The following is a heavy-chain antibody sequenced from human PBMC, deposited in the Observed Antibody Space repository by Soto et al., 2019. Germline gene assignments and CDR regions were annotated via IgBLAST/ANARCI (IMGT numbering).Heavy chain of an antibody. CDR1: GFTFSSYG. J-gene: IGHJ4*02. Sequence: QVQLVESGGGVVQPGRSLRLSCAASGFTFSSYGMHWVRQAPGKGLEWVAVIWYDGSNKYYADSVKGRFTISRDNSKNTLYLQMNSLRAEDTAVYYCARDRGRSTGLATSSYLDYWGQGTLVTVSS. V-gene: IGHV3-33*01. CDR2: IWYDGSNK. D-gene: IGHD5-12*01. CDR3: ARDRGRSTGLATSSYLDY.